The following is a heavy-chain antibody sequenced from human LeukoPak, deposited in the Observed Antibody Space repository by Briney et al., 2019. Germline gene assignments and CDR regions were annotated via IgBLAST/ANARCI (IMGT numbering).Heavy chain of an antibody. V-gene: IGHV4-30-4*08. J-gene: IGHJ3*02. CDR3: ARNYHMGSRAFDI. D-gene: IGHD1-7*01. CDR1: GGSISSGDYY. Sequence: SETLSLTCTVSGGSISSGDYYWSWIRQPPGKGLEWIGYIYYSGSTYYNPSLKSRVTISVDTSKNQFSLKLSSVTAADTAVYYCARNYHMGSRAFDIWGQGTMVTVSS. CDR2: IYYSGST.